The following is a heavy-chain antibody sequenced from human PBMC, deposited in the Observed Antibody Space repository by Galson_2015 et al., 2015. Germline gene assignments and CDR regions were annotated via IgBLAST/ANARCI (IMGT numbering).Heavy chain of an antibody. J-gene: IGHJ5*02. D-gene: IGHD6-19*01. CDR2: IYPGDSDT. CDR3: ARGPSSGWYGRRLDP. V-gene: IGHV5-51*01. Sequence: SGAEVKKPGESLKISCKGSGYSFTNYWIGWVRQMPGKGLEWMGIIYPGDSDTRYSPSFQGQVTISADKSISTAYLHWSGLKASDTAMYYCARGPSSGWYGRRLDPWGQGTLVTVSS. CDR1: GYSFTNYW.